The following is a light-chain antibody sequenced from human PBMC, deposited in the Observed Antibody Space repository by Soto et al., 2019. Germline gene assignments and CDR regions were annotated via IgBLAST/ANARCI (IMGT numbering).Light chain of an antibody. CDR3: QQSFSTPPT. CDR2: AAS. V-gene: IGKV1-39*01. Sequence: DIQMTQSPSSLSASVGDRVTITCRASQSISSFLTWYQQKAGKAPKLLIYAASSLQSGVPSRFSGSGSGTDFTLTISSLQPEGFASYYCQQSFSTPPTFGQGTKVEIK. CDR1: QSISSF. J-gene: IGKJ1*01.